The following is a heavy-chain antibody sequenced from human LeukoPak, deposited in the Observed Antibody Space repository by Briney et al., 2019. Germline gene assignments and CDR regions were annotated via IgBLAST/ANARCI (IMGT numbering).Heavy chain of an antibody. J-gene: IGHJ4*02. Sequence: ASVKVSCKASGYTFTIYGITWVRQAPGQGLEWMGWISGYSGNINYEQKVQDRVTMTTDTSTNTAYMELRSLRFDDTAVYYCARASYRSSSLDNWGQGTLVTVSS. D-gene: IGHD6-6*01. CDR2: ISGYSGNI. CDR1: GYTFTIYG. V-gene: IGHV1-18*01. CDR3: ARASYRSSSLDN.